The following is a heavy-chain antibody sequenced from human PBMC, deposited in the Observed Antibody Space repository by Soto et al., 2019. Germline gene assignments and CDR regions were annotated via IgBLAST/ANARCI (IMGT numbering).Heavy chain of an antibody. V-gene: IGHV3-30-3*01. J-gene: IGHJ4*02. Sequence: QVQLVESGGGVVQPGRSLRLSCAASGFTFSSYAMHWVRQAPGKGLEWVAVISYDGSNKYYADSVKGRFTISRDNSKNKLYLQVNSMRAEDTAVYYCARGYSRSSAAFDYWGQGTLVTGSS. CDR3: ARGYSRSSAAFDY. CDR2: ISYDGSNK. CDR1: GFTFSSYA. D-gene: IGHD6-13*01.